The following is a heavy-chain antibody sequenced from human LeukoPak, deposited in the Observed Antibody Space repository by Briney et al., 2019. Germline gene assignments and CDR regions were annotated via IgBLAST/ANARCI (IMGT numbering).Heavy chain of an antibody. Sequence: PSETLSLTCTVSGGSISSSSYYWGWIRQPPGKGLEWIGSIYYSGSTYYNPSLKSRVTISVDTSKNQFSLKLSSVTAADTAVYYCARWRVVFRHYYYMDVWGKGTTVTVSS. D-gene: IGHD2-15*01. J-gene: IGHJ6*03. CDR3: ARWRVVFRHYYYMDV. CDR2: IYYSGST. V-gene: IGHV4-39*01. CDR1: GGSISSSSYY.